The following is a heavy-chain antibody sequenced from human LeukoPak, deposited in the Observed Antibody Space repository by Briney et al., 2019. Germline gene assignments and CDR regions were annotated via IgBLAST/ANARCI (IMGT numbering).Heavy chain of an antibody. CDR3: ARTLSVGPWSSIDY. D-gene: IGHD2-15*01. V-gene: IGHV1-2*02. CDR1: GYTFTGYY. J-gene: IGHJ4*02. CDR2: INPNSGGT. Sequence: GASVKVSCKASGYTFTGYYMHWVRQAPGQGLEWMGWINPNSGGTNYAQKFQGRATMTRDTSISTAYMELSRLRSDDTAVYYCARTLSVGPWSSIDYWGQGTLVTVSS.